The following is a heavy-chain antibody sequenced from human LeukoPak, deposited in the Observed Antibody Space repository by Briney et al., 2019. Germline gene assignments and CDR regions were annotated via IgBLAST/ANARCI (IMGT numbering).Heavy chain of an antibody. Sequence: GGSLRFSCAASGFTFSTYWMTWVRQAPRKGLEWVANIKQDGSEKYFVDSVKGRFTISRDNSKNNVYLQMYSLRVEDTSIYYCVRDYNWGFDYWGQGTVVTVSS. CDR3: VRDYNWGFDY. D-gene: IGHD1-1*01. CDR2: IKQDGSEK. J-gene: IGHJ4*02. CDR1: GFTFSTYW. V-gene: IGHV3-7*01.